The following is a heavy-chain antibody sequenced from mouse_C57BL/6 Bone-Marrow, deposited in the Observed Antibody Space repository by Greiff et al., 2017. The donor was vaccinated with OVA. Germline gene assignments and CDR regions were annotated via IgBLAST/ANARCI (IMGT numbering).Heavy chain of an antibody. Sequence: EVMLVESGGGLVQPGDSLSLSCAASGFTFTNYYMSWVRQPPGKALEWLAFIRNKPNGSTTEYSASVQGRFTISRENSQSILYLQMNALRAEDSATYYCARYKGRVAVDYFDYWGQGTALTVSS. V-gene: IGHV7-3*01. J-gene: IGHJ2*01. CDR1: GFTFTNYY. CDR3: ARYKGRVAVDYFDY. D-gene: IGHD1-1*01. CDR2: IRNKPNGSTT.